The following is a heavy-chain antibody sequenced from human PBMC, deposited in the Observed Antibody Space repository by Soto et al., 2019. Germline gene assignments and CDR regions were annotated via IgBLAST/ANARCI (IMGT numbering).Heavy chain of an antibody. CDR1: GGSIATSSYF. J-gene: IGHJ5*02. CDR2: IDYRGTI. CDR3: SRRAPEGFDP. V-gene: IGHV4-39*02. Sequence: PSETLSLTCTVSGGSIATSSYFWAWIRRPPGKGLEWIGSIDYRGTIYNNPSLKSRVTISVDTSKNHFSLKLDSVTAADKALYYCSRRAPEGFDPWGQGALVTVSS.